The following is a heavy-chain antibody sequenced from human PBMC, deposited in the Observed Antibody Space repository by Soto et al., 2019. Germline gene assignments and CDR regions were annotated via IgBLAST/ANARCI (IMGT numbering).Heavy chain of an antibody. Sequence: SETLSLTCTVSGGSISSYYWSWIRQPPGKGLEWIGYIYYSGSTNYNPSLKSRVTISVDTSKNQFSLKLSSVTAADTAVYYCARDHDIQQKRTYYYYGMDVWGQGTTVTVSS. V-gene: IGHV4-59*01. CDR1: GGSISSYY. J-gene: IGHJ6*02. D-gene: IGHD3-9*01. CDR3: ARDHDIQQKRTYYYYGMDV. CDR2: IYYSGST.